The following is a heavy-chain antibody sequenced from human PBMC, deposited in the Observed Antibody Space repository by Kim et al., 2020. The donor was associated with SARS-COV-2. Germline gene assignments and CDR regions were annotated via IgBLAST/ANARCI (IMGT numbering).Heavy chain of an antibody. J-gene: IGHJ4*02. V-gene: IGHV3-33*01. CDR2: IWYDGSNK. Sequence: GGSLRLSCAASGFTFSSYGMHWVRQAPGKGLEWVAVIWYDGSNKYYADSVKGRFTISRDNSKNTLYLQMNSLRAEDTAVYYCARAESGWYVHIDYWGQGTLVTVSS. CDR1: GFTFSSYG. D-gene: IGHD6-19*01. CDR3: ARAESGWYVHIDY.